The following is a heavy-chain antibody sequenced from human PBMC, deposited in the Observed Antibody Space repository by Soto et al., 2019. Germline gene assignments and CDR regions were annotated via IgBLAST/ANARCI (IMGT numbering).Heavy chain of an antibody. V-gene: IGHV3-33*01. D-gene: IGHD5-18*01. Sequence: QVQLVESGGGVVQPGRSLRLSCAASGFSFENYGMHWVRQAPGKGLEWVAAIWFNGSERKYGDSVKGRFTISRDNSKNTVFLQMSSLSAEDTAVYYCVRGXGYTYGPFDNWGQGTLVTVSS. CDR1: GFSFENYG. CDR2: IWFNGSER. CDR3: VRGXGYTYGPFDN. J-gene: IGHJ4*02.